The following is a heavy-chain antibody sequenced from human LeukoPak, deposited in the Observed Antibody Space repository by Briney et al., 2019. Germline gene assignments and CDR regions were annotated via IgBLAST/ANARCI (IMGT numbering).Heavy chain of an antibody. CDR2: TYYRSKWYN. V-gene: IGHV6-1*01. CDR1: GDSVSSNSAA. Sequence: SQTLSLTCAISGDSVSSNSAAWNWIRQSPSRGLEWLGRTYYRSKWYNDYAVSVKSRITINPDTSKNQFSLQLNSVTPEDTAVYYCARGDCSGGSCQRNYYYGMDVWGQGTTVTVSS. CDR3: ARGDCSGGSCQRNYYYGMDV. J-gene: IGHJ6*02. D-gene: IGHD2-15*01.